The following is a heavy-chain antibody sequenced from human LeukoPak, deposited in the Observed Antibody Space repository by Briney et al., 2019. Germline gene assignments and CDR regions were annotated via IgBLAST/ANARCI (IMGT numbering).Heavy chain of an antibody. CDR3: TWLARQDY. CDR1: GFTFSSYA. Sequence: PGGSLRLSCAASGFTFSSYAMSWVRQAPGKGLEWVSAISGSGGSTNYADSVKGRFTISRDNSKNTLFLQMNSLRADDTAVYYCTWLARQDYWGQGTLVTVSS. D-gene: IGHD6-19*01. J-gene: IGHJ4*02. CDR2: ISGSGGST. V-gene: IGHV3-23*01.